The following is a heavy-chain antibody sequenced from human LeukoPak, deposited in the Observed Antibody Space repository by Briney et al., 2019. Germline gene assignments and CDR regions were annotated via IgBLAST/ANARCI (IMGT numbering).Heavy chain of an antibody. J-gene: IGHJ4*02. CDR1: GGSFSGYY. Sequence: SETLSLTCAVYGGSFSGYYWSWIRQPPGKGLEWIGEINHNGSTNYNPSLKSRVTISVDTSKNQFSLKLSSVTAADTAVYYCATLETYYYDSSGYYGYWGQGTLVTVSS. D-gene: IGHD3-22*01. CDR2: INHNGST. CDR3: ATLETYYYDSSGYYGY. V-gene: IGHV4-34*01.